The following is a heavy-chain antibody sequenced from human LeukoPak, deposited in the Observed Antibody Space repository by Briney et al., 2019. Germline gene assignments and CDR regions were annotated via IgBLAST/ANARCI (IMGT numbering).Heavy chain of an antibody. Sequence: ASVKASCKASGYTFTGYYMHWVRQAPGQGLEWMGWINPNSGGTNYAQKFQGRVTMTRDTSISTAYMELSRLRSDDTAVYYCAMGIAAAGTDDYWGQGTLVTVSS. J-gene: IGHJ4*02. V-gene: IGHV1-2*02. D-gene: IGHD6-13*01. CDR2: INPNSGGT. CDR3: AMGIAAAGTDDY. CDR1: GYTFTGYY.